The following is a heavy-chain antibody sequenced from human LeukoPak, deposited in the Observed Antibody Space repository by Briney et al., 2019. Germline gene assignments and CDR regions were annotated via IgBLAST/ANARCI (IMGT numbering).Heavy chain of an antibody. D-gene: IGHD3-10*01. CDR1: GFTVSSNH. CDR3: ASGSGSYRTPYYYMDV. Sequence: GGSLRLSCVASGFTVSSNHMSWVRQAPGKGLEWVSVIYSSGSTYYADSVKGRFTISRDNSKNTLYLQMNSLRAEDTAVYYCASGSGSYRTPYYYMDVWGTGTTVTVSS. V-gene: IGHV3-53*01. J-gene: IGHJ6*03. CDR2: IYSSGST.